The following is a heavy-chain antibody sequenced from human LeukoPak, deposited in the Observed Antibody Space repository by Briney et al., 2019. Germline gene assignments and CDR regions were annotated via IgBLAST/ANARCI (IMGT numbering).Heavy chain of an antibody. D-gene: IGHD1-26*01. Sequence: GASVKVSCKASGYTFTSYDINWVRQATGQGLEWMGWMNPNSGNTGYAQKFQGRVTMTRDTSTSTVYMELSSLRSEDTAVYYCARASGSRLDYWGQGTLVTVSS. V-gene: IGHV1-8*02. J-gene: IGHJ4*02. CDR3: ARASGSRLDY. CDR2: MNPNSGNT. CDR1: GYTFTSYD.